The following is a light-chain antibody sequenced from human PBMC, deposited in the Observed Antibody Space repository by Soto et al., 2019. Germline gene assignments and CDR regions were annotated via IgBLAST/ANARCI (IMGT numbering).Light chain of an antibody. J-gene: IGKJ3*01. V-gene: IGKV1-27*01. CDR1: QDIRNN. CDR2: TAS. CDR3: QKCNGAPFT. Sequence: DFQMTQSPSSLSASVGDRVTITCRASQDIRNNLAWYLQKPGKVPQLLIYTASTLQSGVTSLLSASGSGTDFTLTISSLQPEDVGIYYCQKCNGAPFTFGPGTTVDIK.